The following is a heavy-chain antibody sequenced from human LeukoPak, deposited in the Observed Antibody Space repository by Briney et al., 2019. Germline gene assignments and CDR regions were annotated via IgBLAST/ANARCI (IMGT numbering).Heavy chain of an antibody. D-gene: IGHD6-25*01. CDR2: IIPIFGTA. V-gene: IGHV1-69*05. J-gene: IGHJ3*02. CDR1: GGAFSSYA. CDR3: ARPRGIVAGDAFDI. Sequence: SVKVSCKASGGAFSSYAISWVREAPGQGLEWMGRIIPIFGTAHYAQKFQGRVTITTDESTSTAYMELSSLRSEDTAVYYCARPRGIVAGDAFDIWGQGTMVTVSS.